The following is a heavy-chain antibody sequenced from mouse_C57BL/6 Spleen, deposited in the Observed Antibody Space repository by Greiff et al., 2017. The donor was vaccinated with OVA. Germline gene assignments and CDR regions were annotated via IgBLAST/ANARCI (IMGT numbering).Heavy chain of an antibody. J-gene: IGHJ3*01. CDR3: TRCPFYGSSPWFAY. CDR1: GYTFTDYE. V-gene: IGHV1-15*01. Sequence: QVQLQQSGAELVRPGASVTLSCKASGYTFTDYEMHWVKQTPVHGLEWIGAIDPETGGTAYNQKFKGKAILTADKSSSTAYMELRSLTSEDSAVYYCTRCPFYGSSPWFAYWGQGTLVTVSA. CDR2: IDPETGGT. D-gene: IGHD1-1*01.